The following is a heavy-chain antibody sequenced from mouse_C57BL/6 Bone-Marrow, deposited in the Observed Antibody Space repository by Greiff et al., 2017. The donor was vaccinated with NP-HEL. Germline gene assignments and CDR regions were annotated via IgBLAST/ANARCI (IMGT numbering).Heavy chain of an antibody. V-gene: IGHV5-16*01. D-gene: IGHD2-2*01. CDR1: GFTFSDYY. CDR3: AREGSMVPFDY. J-gene: IGHJ2*01. CDR2: INYDGSST. Sequence: EVKLVESEGGLVQPGSSMKLSCTASGFTFSDYYMARVRQVPEKGLEWVANINYDGSSTYYLDSLKSRFIISRDNAKNILYLQMSSLKSEDTATYYCAREGSMVPFDYWGQGTTLTVSS.